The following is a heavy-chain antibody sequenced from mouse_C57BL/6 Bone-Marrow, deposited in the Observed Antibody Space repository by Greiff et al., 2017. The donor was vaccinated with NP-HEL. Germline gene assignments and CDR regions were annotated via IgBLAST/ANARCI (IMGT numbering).Heavy chain of an antibody. V-gene: IGHV1-5*01. Sequence: EVKVEESGTVLARPGASVKMSCKTSGYTFTSYWMHWVKQRPGQGLEWIGAIYPGNSDTSYNQKFKGKAKLTAVTSASTAYMELSSLTNEDSAVYYCTRKGKTSYGYFAYWGQGTLVTVSA. CDR3: TRKGKTSYGYFAY. CDR2: IYPGNSDT. D-gene: IGHD2-2*01. J-gene: IGHJ3*01. CDR1: GYTFTSYW.